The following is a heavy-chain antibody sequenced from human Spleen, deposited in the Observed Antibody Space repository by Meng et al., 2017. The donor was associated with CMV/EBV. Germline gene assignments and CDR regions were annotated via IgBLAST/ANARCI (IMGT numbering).Heavy chain of an antibody. D-gene: IGHD3-3*01. J-gene: IGHJ6*02. CDR1: GFTFSSYV. Sequence: LSLTCAASGFTFSSYVMDWVRQAPGKGLECVAVISYDGSNKYYADSVKGRFTISRDNYRNTLYLQMNSLRAEDTAVYYCARDWSGYLSVGSYVVMDVWGQGTTVTVSS. CDR3: ARDWSGYLSVGSYVVMDV. CDR2: ISYDGSNK. V-gene: IGHV3-30*14.